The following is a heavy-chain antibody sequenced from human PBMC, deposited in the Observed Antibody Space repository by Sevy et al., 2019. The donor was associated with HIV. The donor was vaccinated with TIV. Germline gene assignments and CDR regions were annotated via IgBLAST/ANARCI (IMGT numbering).Heavy chain of an antibody. V-gene: IGHV3-23*01. D-gene: IGHD3-10*01. CDR3: ATLRXGVLKXXXXXXX. CDR2: ISGSXATT. Sequence: GGSLRLSXGVSGFTXXXYXMTWVRQPPGKGLEWVSIISGSXATTSYADSVKGRFTISRDNSKNALYLQMNSLRAEDTAVYYCATLRXGVLKXXXXXXXWGQXTLVTVSS. CDR1: GFTXXXYX. J-gene: IGHJ1*01.